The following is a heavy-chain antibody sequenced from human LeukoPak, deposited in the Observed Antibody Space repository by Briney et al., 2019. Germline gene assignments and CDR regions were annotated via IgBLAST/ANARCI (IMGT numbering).Heavy chain of an antibody. CDR1: GFTFGNNY. Sequence: GGSLRLSCAASGFTFGNNYMAWVRQAPGEGLEWVANIKQDASAIAYGRSVKGRFTISRDNAKNSLYLQMNSLRAEDTAVYYCARVPHSSGWYWYFDLWGRGTLVTVSS. D-gene: IGHD6-19*01. J-gene: IGHJ2*01. CDR2: IKQDASAI. CDR3: ARVPHSSGWYWYFDL. V-gene: IGHV3-7*03.